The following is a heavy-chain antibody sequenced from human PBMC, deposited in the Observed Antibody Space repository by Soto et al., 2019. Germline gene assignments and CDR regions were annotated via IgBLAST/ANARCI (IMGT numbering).Heavy chain of an antibody. J-gene: IGHJ4*02. CDR3: AKDMGSGYDLSHDYVWGSYPGLDY. Sequence: PGGSLRLSCAASGFTFDDYAMHWVRQAPGKGLEWVSGISWNSGSIGYADSVKGRFTISRDNAKNSLYLQMNSLRAEDTALYYCAKDMGSGYDLSHDYVWGSYPGLDYWGQGTLVTVSS. V-gene: IGHV3-9*01. D-gene: IGHD3-16*01. CDR2: ISWNSGSI. CDR1: GFTFDDYA.